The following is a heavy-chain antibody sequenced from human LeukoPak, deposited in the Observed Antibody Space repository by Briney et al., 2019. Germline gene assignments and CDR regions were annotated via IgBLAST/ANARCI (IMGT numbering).Heavy chain of an antibody. CDR2: IIPIFGTA. J-gene: IGHJ4*02. CDR1: GGTFSSYA. V-gene: IGHV1-69*05. D-gene: IGHD2-21*02. Sequence: GASVKVSCKASGGTFSSYAISWVRQAPGQGLEWMGGIIPIFGTANYAQKFQGRVTITTDESTSTAYMELSSLRSEDTAVYYCAGRMGLPSGYFDYWGQGTLVTVSS. CDR3: AGRMGLPSGYFDY.